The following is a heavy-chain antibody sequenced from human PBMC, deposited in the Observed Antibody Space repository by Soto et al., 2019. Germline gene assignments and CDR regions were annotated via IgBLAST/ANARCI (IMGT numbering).Heavy chain of an antibody. CDR2: IYYSGST. Sequence: TLSLTCTVSGGSISSDDYYWSWIRHPPGKGLEWIGYIYYSGSTYYNPSLKSRVTISVDTSKNQFSLKLSSVTAADTAVYYCARGRTSSGSYYYYGMEVWGQGTTVTVCS. CDR1: GGSISSDDYY. V-gene: IGHV4-30-4*01. CDR3: ARGRTSSGSYYYYGMEV. J-gene: IGHJ6*02. D-gene: IGHD3-22*01.